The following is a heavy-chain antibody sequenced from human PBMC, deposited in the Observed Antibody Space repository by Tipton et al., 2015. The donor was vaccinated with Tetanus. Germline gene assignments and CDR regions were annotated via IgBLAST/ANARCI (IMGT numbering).Heavy chain of an antibody. Sequence: QLVQSGAEVKKPGESLKNSCKASGYSVTSYWIGWVRQMPGLGLEWMGIIYPADSDTRYSPPVQVQVTISADKSISPTYLQWTSLKASDTAMYYCARLKTKYSFDSWGQGTLVSVSS. V-gene: IGHV5-51*01. J-gene: IGHJ4*02. CDR1: GYSVTSYW. CDR3: ARLKTKYSFDS. CDR2: IYPADSDT.